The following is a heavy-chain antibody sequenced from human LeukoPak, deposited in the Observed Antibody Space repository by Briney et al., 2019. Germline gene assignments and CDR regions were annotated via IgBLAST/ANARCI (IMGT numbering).Heavy chain of an antibody. CDR1: GGTFSSYA. J-gene: IGHJ3*02. Sequence: SVKVSCKASGGTFSSYAISWVRQAPGQGLEWMGGIIPIFGTANYAQKFQGRVTITTDESTSTAYMELSSLRSEDTAVYYCAQERYDSSGYPDAFDIWGQGTMVTASS. V-gene: IGHV1-69*05. D-gene: IGHD3-22*01. CDR2: IIPIFGTA. CDR3: AQERYDSSGYPDAFDI.